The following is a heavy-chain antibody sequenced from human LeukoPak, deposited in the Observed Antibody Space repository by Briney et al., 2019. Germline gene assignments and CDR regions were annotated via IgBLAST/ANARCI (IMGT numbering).Heavy chain of an antibody. V-gene: IGHV4-34*01. J-gene: IGHJ6*02. D-gene: IGHD3-10*01. CDR3: ARYEAVLLWFRSGKGDYYGMDV. CDR1: GGSFSGYY. CDR2: VSHSGST. Sequence: PSETLSLTCAVYGGSFSGYYWSWIRQPPGKGLEWIGEVSHSGSTNYNPSLKSRVTISADTSKNQFSLKLSSVTAADTAVYYCARYEAVLLWFRSGKGDYYGMDVWGQGTTVTVSS.